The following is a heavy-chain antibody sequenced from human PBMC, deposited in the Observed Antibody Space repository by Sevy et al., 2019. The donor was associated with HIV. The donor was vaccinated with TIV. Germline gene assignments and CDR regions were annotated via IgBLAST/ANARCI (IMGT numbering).Heavy chain of an antibody. CDR2: ISYDGSNK. V-gene: IGHV3-30*04. CDR1: GFTFSSYA. D-gene: IGHD3-3*01. CDR3: ARDYDFWSGYPDY. J-gene: IGHJ4*02. Sequence: GGSLRLSCAASGFTFSSYAMHWVRQAPGKGPEWVAVISYDGSNKYYADSVKGRFTISRDNSKNTLYLQMNSLRAEDTAVYYCARDYDFWSGYPDYWGQGTLVTVSS.